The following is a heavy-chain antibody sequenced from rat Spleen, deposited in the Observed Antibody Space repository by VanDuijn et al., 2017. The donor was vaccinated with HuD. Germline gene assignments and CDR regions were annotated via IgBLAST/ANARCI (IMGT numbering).Heavy chain of an antibody. CDR1: GFSLRNYG. CDR3: ARHGGRWFAY. J-gene: IGHJ3*01. Sequence: QVQLKESGPGLVQPSQTLSLTCTVSGFSLRNYGVIWVRQPPGKGLEWMGTIWSGGGTSYNSAVQSRLTISRDTSKSQVFLKMNSLQPEDTGTFYCARHGGRWFAYWGQGTLVTVSS. V-gene: IGHV2-72*01. CDR2: IWSGGGT. D-gene: IGHD1-11*01.